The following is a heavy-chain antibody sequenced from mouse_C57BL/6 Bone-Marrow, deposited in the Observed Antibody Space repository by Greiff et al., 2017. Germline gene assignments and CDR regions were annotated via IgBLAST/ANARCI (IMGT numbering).Heavy chain of an antibody. CDR2: INPNNGGT. CDR1: GYTFTDYY. V-gene: IGHV1-26*01. Sequence: EVKLQQSGPELVKPGASVKISCKASGYTFTDYYMNWVKQSHGKSLEWIGDINPNNGGTSYNQKFKGKATLTVDKSSSTAYMELRSLTSEDSAVYYCAREDGYSAYWGQGTLVTVSA. J-gene: IGHJ3*01. CDR3: AREDGYSAY. D-gene: IGHD2-3*01.